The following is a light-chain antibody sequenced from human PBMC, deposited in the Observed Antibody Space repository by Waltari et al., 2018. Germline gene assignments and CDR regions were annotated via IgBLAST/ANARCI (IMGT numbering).Light chain of an antibody. Sequence: QSALTQPASVSGSPGQSITISCTGTSSDVGNYKYVPWYQQKPGKAPKLMIYDVSNRPSGVSYRFSGSKSGNTASLTISGLQAEDEADYYCSSYTSSSSFVFGSGTTVTVL. CDR2: DVS. J-gene: IGLJ1*01. V-gene: IGLV2-14*03. CDR1: SSDVGNYKY. CDR3: SSYTSSSSFV.